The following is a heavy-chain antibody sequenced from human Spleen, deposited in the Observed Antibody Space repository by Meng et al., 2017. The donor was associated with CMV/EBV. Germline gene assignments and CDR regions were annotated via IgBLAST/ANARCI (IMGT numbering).Heavy chain of an antibody. V-gene: IGHV3-66*02. CDR3: ARRQVNDYWSGDHFDY. CDR1: GFTVSDSY. CDR2: IHNVGNT. D-gene: IGHD3-3*01. Sequence: GGSLRLSCAASGFTVSDSYMPWVRQVPGKGLEWVSTIHNVGNTYYADSVKGRFTISRDNSKNTLYLQMNSLRAEDTAFYYCARRQVNDYWSGDHFDYWGQGTLVTVSS. J-gene: IGHJ4*02.